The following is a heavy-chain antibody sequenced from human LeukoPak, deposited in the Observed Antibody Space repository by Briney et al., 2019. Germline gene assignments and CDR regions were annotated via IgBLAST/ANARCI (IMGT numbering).Heavy chain of an antibody. V-gene: IGHV3-7*01. CDR3: ARGEYNYGRDWFDP. CDR2: IKQDGSEK. CDR1: GFTFSSYW. D-gene: IGHD5-18*01. J-gene: IGHJ5*02. Sequence: PGGSLRLSCAASGFTFSSYWMSWVRQAPGKGLEWVANIKQDGSEKYYVDSVKGRFTISRDNAKNSLYLQMNSLRAEDTAVYYCARGEYNYGRDWFDPWGQGTLVTVSS.